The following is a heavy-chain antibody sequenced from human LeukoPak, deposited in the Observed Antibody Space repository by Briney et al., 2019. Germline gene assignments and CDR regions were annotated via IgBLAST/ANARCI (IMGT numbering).Heavy chain of an antibody. CDR2: INHSGST. D-gene: IGHD3-10*01. CDR1: GGSFSGYY. Sequence: SETLSLTCAVYGGSFSGYYWNWIRQPPGKGLEWIGEINHSGSTNYNPSLKSRVTISVDTSKNQFSLKLSSVTAADTAVYYCARGRRITMVRGDPPRYFDYWGQGTLVTVSS. CDR3: ARGRRITMVRGDPPRYFDY. J-gene: IGHJ4*02. V-gene: IGHV4-34*01.